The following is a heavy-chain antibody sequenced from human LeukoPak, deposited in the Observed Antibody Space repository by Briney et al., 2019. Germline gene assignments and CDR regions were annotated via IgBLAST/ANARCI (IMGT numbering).Heavy chain of an antibody. Sequence: SETLSLTCTVSGYSITRVSYWGWIGQPPGKGLEWFANIYHSGSTYYNPSLKSRVTISVDTSKNQFSLKLSSVTAADTAIYYCARDSKSTADAFDIWGQGTMVTVSS. V-gene: IGHV4-38-2*02. D-gene: IGHD5/OR15-5a*01. CDR3: ARDSKSTADAFDI. CDR2: IYHSGST. CDR1: GYSITRVSY. J-gene: IGHJ3*02.